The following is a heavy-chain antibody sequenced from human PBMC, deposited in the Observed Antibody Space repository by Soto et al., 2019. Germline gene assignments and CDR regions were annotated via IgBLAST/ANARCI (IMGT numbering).Heavy chain of an antibody. CDR1: GFTFSGHS. J-gene: IGHJ6*04. V-gene: IGHV3-48*01. Sequence: GGSLRLSCLASGFTFSGHSMVWVRQAPGKGLEWLSYITASSRTVSYTESVKGRFSISRDNAKNSLFLRVDSLIAEDTAVYYCARARLWGHLDVWGKGTTVTVSS. CDR3: ARARLWGHLDV. D-gene: IGHD3-16*01. CDR2: ITASSRTV.